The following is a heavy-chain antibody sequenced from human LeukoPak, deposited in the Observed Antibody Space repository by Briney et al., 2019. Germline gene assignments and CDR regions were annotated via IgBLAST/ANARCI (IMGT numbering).Heavy chain of an antibody. Sequence: PGGSLRLSCVASGFTFREYSMSWVRQTPGKGLEWFSNIRSNGRDTYYTDSVKGRFTISRDNSGNILYLQMNSLRAEDTAVYYCAKGGYTTWFDPWGQGTLVTVSS. D-gene: IGHD2-15*01. CDR2: IRSNGRDT. V-gene: IGHV3-23*01. CDR1: GFTFREYS. J-gene: IGHJ5*02. CDR3: AKGGYTTWFDP.